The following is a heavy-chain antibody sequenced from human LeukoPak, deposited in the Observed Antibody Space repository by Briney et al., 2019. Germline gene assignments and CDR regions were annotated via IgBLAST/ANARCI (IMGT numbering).Heavy chain of an antibody. CDR1: GFTFSSYS. CDR3: AKDTMVRGAFDY. V-gene: IGHV3-21*04. D-gene: IGHD3-10*01. CDR2: ISSSSSYI. J-gene: IGHJ4*02. Sequence: GGSLRLSCAASGFTFSSYSMNWVRQAPGKGLEWVSSISSSSSYIYYADSVKGRFTISRDNSKNTLYLQMNSLRAEDTAVYYCAKDTMVRGAFDYWGQGTLVTVSS.